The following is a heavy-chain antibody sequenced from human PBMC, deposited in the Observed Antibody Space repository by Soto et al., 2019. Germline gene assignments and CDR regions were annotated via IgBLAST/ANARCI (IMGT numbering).Heavy chain of an antibody. J-gene: IGHJ3*02. V-gene: IGHV4-4*02. Sequence: QVQLQESGPGLVKPSGTLSLTCAVSGGSISSSNWWSWVRQPPGKGLEWIGEIYHSGSTNYNPSLQSRATLSVDKAKNQFSLKLSSVTAADTAVYYCARLGGVILYAFDIWGQGTMVTVSS. CDR1: GGSISSSNW. CDR3: ARLGGVILYAFDI. D-gene: IGHD3-16*02. CDR2: IYHSGST.